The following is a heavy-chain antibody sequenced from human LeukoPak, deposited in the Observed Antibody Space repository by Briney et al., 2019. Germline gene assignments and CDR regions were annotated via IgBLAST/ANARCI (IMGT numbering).Heavy chain of an antibody. Sequence: SETLSLTCTVSGDSIGSYYWSWIRQPPGEGLEWIGEVNHSRSTNYNPSLKSRVTISVDTSKNQFSLKLTSVTAADTAVYFCAKNPLYYDTSGYYINWGQGTLVTVSS. CDR1: GDSIGSYY. V-gene: IGHV4-34*01. CDR3: AKNPLYYDTSGYYIN. J-gene: IGHJ4*02. D-gene: IGHD3-22*01. CDR2: VNHSRST.